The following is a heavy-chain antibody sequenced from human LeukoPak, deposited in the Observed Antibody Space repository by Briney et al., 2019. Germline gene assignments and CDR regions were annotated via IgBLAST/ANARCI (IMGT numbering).Heavy chain of an antibody. CDR1: GYTFTSYG. D-gene: IGHD6-13*01. J-gene: IGHJ4*02. CDR3: ARGYGGAAAVINFDY. V-gene: IGHV1-18*01. CDR2: ISAYNGNT. Sequence: VSSVKVSCKASGYTFTSYGISWVRQAPGQGLEWMGWISAYNGNTNYAQKFQGRVTMTTDTSTNTAHMELRSLRSDDTAVYYCARGYGGAAAVINFDYWGQGTLVTVSS.